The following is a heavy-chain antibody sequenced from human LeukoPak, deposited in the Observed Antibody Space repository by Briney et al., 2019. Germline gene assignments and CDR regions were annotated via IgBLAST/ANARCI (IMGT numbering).Heavy chain of an antibody. CDR3: AKSSGFYYMDV. CDR1: VFNFRSYG. J-gene: IGHJ6*03. D-gene: IGHD3-10*01. V-gene: IGHV3-23*01. CDR2: IIGSGGTT. Sequence: GGSLRLSCAASVFNFRSYGMSWVRQAPGKGLEWVSSIIGSGGTTYYTDSVKGRFTISRDNSKNTLYLQTNSLRAEDTAVYYCAKSSGFYYMDVWGKGTTVTISS.